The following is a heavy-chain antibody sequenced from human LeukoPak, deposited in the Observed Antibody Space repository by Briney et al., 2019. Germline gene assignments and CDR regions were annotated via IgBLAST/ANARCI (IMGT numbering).Heavy chain of an antibody. J-gene: IGHJ4*02. V-gene: IGHV4-39*01. Sequence: SETLSLTCTVSGGSISSSSYYWGWIRQPPGKGLEWIGSIYYSGSTYYNPSLKSRVTISVDTSKNQFSLKLSSVTAADTAMYYCARHIVPGYSSGWYPNYFDYWGQGTLVTVSS. D-gene: IGHD6-19*01. CDR2: IYYSGST. CDR3: ARHIVPGYSSGWYPNYFDY. CDR1: GGSISSSSYY.